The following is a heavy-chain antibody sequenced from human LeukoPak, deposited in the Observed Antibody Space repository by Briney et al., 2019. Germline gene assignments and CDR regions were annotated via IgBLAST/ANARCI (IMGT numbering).Heavy chain of an antibody. V-gene: IGHV3-21*04. J-gene: IGHJ5*02. Sequence: GGSLRLSCAASGFTFSSYTMNWVRQAPGKGLEWVSSISSSSDDIYYADSVKGRFTLSRDSSRNTLYLQMNSLRVDDTAVYYCAGDTHSSSWYDHWGQGTLVTVSS. CDR2: ISSSSDDI. CDR3: AGDTHSSSWYDH. D-gene: IGHD6-19*01. CDR1: GFTFSSYT.